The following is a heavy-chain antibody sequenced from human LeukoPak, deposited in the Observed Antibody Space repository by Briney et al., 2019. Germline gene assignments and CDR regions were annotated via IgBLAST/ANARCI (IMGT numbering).Heavy chain of an antibody. CDR1: GFTFSSYE. J-gene: IGHJ6*02. V-gene: IGHV3-48*03. D-gene: IGHD2/OR15-2a*01. CDR3: ARIGTTTRGPAGLDV. Sequence: GGSLRLSCAASGFTFSSYEMNWVRQAPGKGLEWVSYIASGGGANRFYSESVKGRFTVSRDNAKNSLYLHMNSLRAEDTGVYYCARIGTTTRGPAGLDVWGQGTTVTVSS. CDR2: IASGGGANR.